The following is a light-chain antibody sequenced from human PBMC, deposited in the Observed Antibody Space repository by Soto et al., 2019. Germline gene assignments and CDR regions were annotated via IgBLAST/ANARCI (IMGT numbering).Light chain of an antibody. CDR1: QSVSTRY. CDR3: HQVGSSPLAFT. CDR2: GAS. J-gene: IGKJ2*01. Sequence: ESMLTQSPGTLSLSPGVRATLSCRASQSVSTRYLAWYQQKPGQAPRLLIYGASIRAAGIPDRFSGSGSGTDFTLTISRLEPEYLAVYYFHQVGSSPLAFTFGQGTKLEI. V-gene: IGKV3-20*01.